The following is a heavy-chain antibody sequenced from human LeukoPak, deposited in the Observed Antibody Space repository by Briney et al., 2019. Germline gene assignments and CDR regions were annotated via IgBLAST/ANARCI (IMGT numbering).Heavy chain of an antibody. D-gene: IGHD6-19*01. CDR2: IYYSGST. CDR1: GASISSYY. V-gene: IGHV4-59*08. CDR3: ARHLSSGWSDY. J-gene: IGHJ4*02. Sequence: SETLSLTCTVSGASISSYYWSWIRQPPGKGLEWIGYIYYSGSTNYNPALKSRVTISEDTSKNQISLRLSSVTAADTAVYYCARHLSSGWSDYWGQGTLVTVS.